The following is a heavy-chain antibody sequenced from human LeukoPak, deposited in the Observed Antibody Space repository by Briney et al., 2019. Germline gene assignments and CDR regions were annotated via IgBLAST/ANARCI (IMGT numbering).Heavy chain of an antibody. CDR3: ARAPVVPAADFDY. CDR1: GYTFTSYG. V-gene: IGHV1-18*01. Sequence: ASVKVSCKASGYTFTSYGISWVRQAPGQGLEWMGWISAYNGNTNYAQKFQGRVTMTRNTSISTAYMELSSLRSEDTAVYYCARAPVVPAADFDYWGQGTLVTVSS. CDR2: ISAYNGNT. D-gene: IGHD2-2*01. J-gene: IGHJ4*02.